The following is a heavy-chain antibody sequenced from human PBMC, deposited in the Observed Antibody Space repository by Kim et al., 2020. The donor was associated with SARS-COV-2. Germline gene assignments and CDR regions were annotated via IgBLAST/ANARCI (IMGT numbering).Heavy chain of an antibody. J-gene: IGHJ4*02. CDR2: ISYDGSNK. CDR3: VRGGSSWTY. D-gene: IGHD6-13*01. Sequence: GGSLRLSCAASGFTFSSYAMHWVRQAPGKGLEWVAVISYDGSNKYYADSVKGRFTISRDNSKNTLYLQMNSLRAEDTAVYYCVRGGSSWTYWGQGTLVTVSS. CDR1: GFTFSSYA. V-gene: IGHV3-30*04.